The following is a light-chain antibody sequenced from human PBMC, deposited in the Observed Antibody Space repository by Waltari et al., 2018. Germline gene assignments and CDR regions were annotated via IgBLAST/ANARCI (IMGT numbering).Light chain of an antibody. V-gene: IGKV1-5*03. J-gene: IGKJ1*01. CDR2: KAS. CDR3: QQYHSYST. Sequence: DIQMTQSPSTLSASVGDRVTITCRASQSINTWLAWYQQKPGKAPKLLIYKASSLESGVPSRFSGSGSGTDFTLTISSLQPDDFATYYCQQYHSYSTFGQGTKVDIK. CDR1: QSINTW.